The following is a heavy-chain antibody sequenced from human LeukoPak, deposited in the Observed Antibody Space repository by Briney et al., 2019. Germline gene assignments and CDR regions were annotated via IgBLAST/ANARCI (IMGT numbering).Heavy chain of an antibody. CDR2: IYYSGST. CDR3: ARVCGGSCYYFDY. J-gene: IGHJ4*02. Sequence: PSETLSLTCTVSGGSISSSSYYWGWIRQPPGKGLEWIGSIYYSGSTYYNPSLKSRVTISVDTSKNQFSLKLSSVTAADTAVYYCARVCGGSCYYFDYWGQGTLVTVSS. D-gene: IGHD2-15*01. CDR1: GGSISSSSYY. V-gene: IGHV4-39*07.